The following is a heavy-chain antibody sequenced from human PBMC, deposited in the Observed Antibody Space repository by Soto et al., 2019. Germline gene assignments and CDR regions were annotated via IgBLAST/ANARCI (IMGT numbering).Heavy chain of an antibody. CDR3: ARRAGRYDILTGYYGRYYYYYMDV. CDR1: GYSFTSYW. Sequence: PGESLKISCKGSGYSFTSYWVGWVRQMSGKGLEWMGIIYPGDSDTRYSPSFQGQVTISADKSISTAYLQWSSLKALDTAMYYCARRAGRYDILTGYYGRYYYYYMDVWGKGTTVTVSS. J-gene: IGHJ6*03. V-gene: IGHV5-51*01. D-gene: IGHD3-9*01. CDR2: IYPGDSDT.